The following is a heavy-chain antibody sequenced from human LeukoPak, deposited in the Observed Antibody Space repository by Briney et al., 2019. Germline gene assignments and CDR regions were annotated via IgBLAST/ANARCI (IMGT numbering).Heavy chain of an antibody. Sequence: ASVKVSCKASGYTFSTYHIHWVRQAPGQGLEWMGIINPSGGNTNYAQKFQGRVTMTTDTSTTTIYMELSSLRSDDMAVYYCAREITTTEPPYYGMDVWGQGTTVTVSS. CDR1: GYTFSTYH. D-gene: IGHD1-14*01. J-gene: IGHJ6*02. V-gene: IGHV1-46*01. CDR3: AREITTTEPPYYGMDV. CDR2: INPSGGNT.